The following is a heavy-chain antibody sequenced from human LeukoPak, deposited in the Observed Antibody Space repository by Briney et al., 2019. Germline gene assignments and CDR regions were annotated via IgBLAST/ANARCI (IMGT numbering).Heavy chain of an antibody. Sequence: PGGSLRLSCTVSGFSLSSYAMSWVRRAPGKGLEWVSATSSSGDGIYYADSVRGRFTISRDNSRNTMYLQMNSLRAEDAAVYYCAKAPVTSCRGAFCYPFDSWGQGTLVTVSS. CDR2: TSSSGDGI. J-gene: IGHJ4*02. CDR1: GFSLSSYA. CDR3: AKAPVTSCRGAFCYPFDS. V-gene: IGHV3-23*01. D-gene: IGHD2-15*01.